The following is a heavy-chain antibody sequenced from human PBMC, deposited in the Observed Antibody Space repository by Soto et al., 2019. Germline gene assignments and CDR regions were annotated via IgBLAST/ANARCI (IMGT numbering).Heavy chain of an antibody. D-gene: IGHD4-17*01. Sequence: PSETLSLTCAVYGGSFSGYYWSWIRQPPGKGLEWIGEINHSGSTNYNPSLKSRVTISVDTSKNQFSLKLSSVTAADTAVYYCARTRTGWFDPWGQGTLVTVSS. J-gene: IGHJ5*02. CDR2: INHSGST. CDR1: GGSFSGYY. V-gene: IGHV4-34*01. CDR3: ARTRTGWFDP.